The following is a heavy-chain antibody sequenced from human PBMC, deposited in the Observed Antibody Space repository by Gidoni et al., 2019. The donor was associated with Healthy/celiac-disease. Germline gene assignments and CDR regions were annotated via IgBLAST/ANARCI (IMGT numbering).Heavy chain of an antibody. CDR3: AKDHYGDKSAMFDY. V-gene: IGHV3-9*01. Sequence: EVQLVESGGGLLQPAMSLRLSCAASGFTFVDYAMHWVRQAPGKGLEWVSGISWNSGSIGYADSVKGRFTISRDNAKNYLELQMNSLRAEDTALYYCAKDHYGDKSAMFDYWGKGTLVTVSS. J-gene: IGHJ4*02. D-gene: IGHD4-17*01. CDR1: GFTFVDYA. CDR2: ISWNSGSI.